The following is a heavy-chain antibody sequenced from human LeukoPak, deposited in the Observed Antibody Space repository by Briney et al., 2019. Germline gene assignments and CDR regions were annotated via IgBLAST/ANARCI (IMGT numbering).Heavy chain of an antibody. CDR2: IYSGGST. CDR3: ARGRGYYYDSNDY. V-gene: IGHV3-53*01. D-gene: IGHD3-22*01. Sequence: QPGGSLRLSCAASGFTFSSYEMNWVRQAPGKGLEWVSVIYSGGSTYYADSVKGRFTISRDNSKNTLYLQMNSLRAEDTAVYYCARGRGYYYDSNDYWGQGTLVTVSS. CDR1: GFTFSSYE. J-gene: IGHJ4*02.